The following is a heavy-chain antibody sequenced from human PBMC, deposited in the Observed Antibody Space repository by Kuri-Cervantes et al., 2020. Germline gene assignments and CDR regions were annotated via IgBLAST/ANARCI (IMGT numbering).Heavy chain of an antibody. CDR1: GGSFSGYY. CDR2: IYTSGST. Sequence: GSLRLSCAVYGGSFSGYYWSWIRQPAGKGLEWIGRIYTSGSTNYNPSLKSRVTISVDTSKNQFSLKLSSVTAADTAMYYCARGDSSSWSWAFDIWGQGTMVTVSS. D-gene: IGHD6-13*01. CDR3: ARGDSSSWSWAFDI. J-gene: IGHJ3*02. V-gene: IGHV4-59*10.